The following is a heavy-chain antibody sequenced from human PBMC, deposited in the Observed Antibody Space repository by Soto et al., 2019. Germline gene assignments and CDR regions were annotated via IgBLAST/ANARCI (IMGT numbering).Heavy chain of an antibody. D-gene: IGHD3-10*01. J-gene: IGHJ6*02. CDR1: GGTFSSYT. CDR3: AREGYYSGSGSFSPPRYYGMDV. Sequence: ASVKVSCKASGGTFSSYTISWVRQAPGQGLEWMGWISPYNDNTKYAQTLQGRVTLTTDTSTRTAYMELRTLRSDDTAVYYCAREGYYSGSGSFSPPRYYGMDVWGQGTTVTVS. V-gene: IGHV1-18*01. CDR2: ISPYNDNT.